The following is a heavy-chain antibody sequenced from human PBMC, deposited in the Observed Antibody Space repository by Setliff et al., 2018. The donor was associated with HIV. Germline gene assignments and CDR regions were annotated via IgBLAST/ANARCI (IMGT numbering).Heavy chain of an antibody. V-gene: IGHV3-74*01. Sequence: GSLRLSCAASGFTFSSYWMHWVRQAPGKGLVWVFGMNTDGSSTRYADSVEGRFTISRDNAKNMLYLQMNSLSADDTAVYYCVRGSGYYYFDNWGQGALVTVSS. J-gene: IGHJ4*02. CDR3: VRGSGYYYFDN. CDR1: GFTFSSYW. CDR2: MNTDGSST. D-gene: IGHD3-22*01.